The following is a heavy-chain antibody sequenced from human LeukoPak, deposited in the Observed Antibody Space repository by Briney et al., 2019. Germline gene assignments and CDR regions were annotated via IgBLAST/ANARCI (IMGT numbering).Heavy chain of an antibody. D-gene: IGHD2-2*01. V-gene: IGHV4-39*01. Sequence: PSETLSLTCTVSGGSISSSSYYWGWIRQPPGKGLEWIGSIYYSGSTYYNPSLKGRVTISVDTSKNQFSLKLSSVTAADTAVYYCARISQVVPAASVWFDPWGQGTLVTVSS. CDR3: ARISQVVPAASVWFDP. CDR1: GGSISSSSYY. J-gene: IGHJ5*02. CDR2: IYYSGST.